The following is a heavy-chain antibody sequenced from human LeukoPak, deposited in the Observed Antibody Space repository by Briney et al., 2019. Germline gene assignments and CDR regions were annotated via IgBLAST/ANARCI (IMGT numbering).Heavy chain of an antibody. CDR1: GFTFSSYS. CDR3: ARASIAAAGFDP. CDR2: ISSSSSYI. Sequence: GGSLRLSCAAPGFTFSSYSMNWVRQAPGKGLEWVSSISSSSSYIYYADSVKGRFTISRDNAKNSLYLQMNSLRAEDTAVYYCARASIAAAGFDPWGQGTLVTVSS. D-gene: IGHD6-13*01. J-gene: IGHJ5*02. V-gene: IGHV3-21*01.